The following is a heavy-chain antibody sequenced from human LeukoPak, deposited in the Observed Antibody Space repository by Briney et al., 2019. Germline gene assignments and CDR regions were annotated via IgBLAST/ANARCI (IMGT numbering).Heavy chain of an antibody. CDR2: ISYDGSNK. D-gene: IGHD3-10*01. CDR1: EFTFSSYG. V-gene: IGHV3-30*18. Sequence: PGRSLRLSCAASEFTFSSYGMHWVRQAPGKGLEWVAVISYDGSNKYYADSVKGRFTISRDNSKNTLYLQMNSLRAEDTAVYYCAKDPHYYGSGSYYSGFDPWGQGTLVTVSS. CDR3: AKDPHYYGSGSYYSGFDP. J-gene: IGHJ5*02.